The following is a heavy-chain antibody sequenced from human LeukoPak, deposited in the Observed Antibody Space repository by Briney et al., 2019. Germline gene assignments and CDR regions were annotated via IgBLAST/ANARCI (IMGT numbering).Heavy chain of an antibody. Sequence: PGGSLRLSCAASGFTFSNYAMNWVRQAPGKGLEWVSAISDGGGSTYYADSVKGRFTISRDNFKNTLYVQMDSLRAEDTAIYYCAKLHSQNYYYAMDVWAKGPRSPS. CDR3: AKLHSQNYYYAMDV. CDR1: GFTFSNYA. V-gene: IGHV3-23*01. D-gene: IGHD5-24*01. CDR2: ISDGGGST. J-gene: IGHJ6*02.